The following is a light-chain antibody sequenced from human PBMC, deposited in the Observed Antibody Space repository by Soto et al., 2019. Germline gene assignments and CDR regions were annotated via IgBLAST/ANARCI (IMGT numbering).Light chain of an antibody. Sequence: MTQSPATLSVSPGERATLSCRASQSISSGLAWYQQKPGKAPKLLIYKASSLESGVPSRFSGSGSGTEFTLNISSLQPDDFATYYCHQYNSYPWTFGQGTKVEIK. CDR2: KAS. J-gene: IGKJ1*01. CDR3: HQYNSYPWT. CDR1: QSISSG. V-gene: IGKV1-5*03.